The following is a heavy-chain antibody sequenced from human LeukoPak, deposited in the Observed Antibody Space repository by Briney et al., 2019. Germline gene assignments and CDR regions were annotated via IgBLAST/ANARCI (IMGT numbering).Heavy chain of an antibody. Sequence: GGSLRLSCAASGFTFSSYAMSWVRQAPGKGLEWVSAISGSGGSTYYADSVKGRFTISRDNSKNTLYLQMNSLRAEDTAVYYCANSHPQRWLQPYFDYWGQGTLVTVSS. CDR3: ANSHPQRWLQPYFDY. CDR2: ISGSGGST. J-gene: IGHJ4*02. CDR1: GFTFSSYA. V-gene: IGHV3-23*01. D-gene: IGHD5-24*01.